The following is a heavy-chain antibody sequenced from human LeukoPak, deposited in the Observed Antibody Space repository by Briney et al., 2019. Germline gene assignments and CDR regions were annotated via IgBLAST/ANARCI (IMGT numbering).Heavy chain of an antibody. J-gene: IGHJ3*02. D-gene: IGHD5-18*01. CDR2: ISSSSSYI. V-gene: IGHV3-21*01. CDR1: GFTFSSYS. Sequence: GGSLRLSCAASGFTFSSYSMNWVRQAPGKGLEWVSSISSSSSYIYYADSVKGRFTISRDNAKNSLYLQMNSLRAEDTAVYYCARARTGGSTAMVPHDAFDIWGQGTMVTVSS. CDR3: ARARTGGSTAMVPHDAFDI.